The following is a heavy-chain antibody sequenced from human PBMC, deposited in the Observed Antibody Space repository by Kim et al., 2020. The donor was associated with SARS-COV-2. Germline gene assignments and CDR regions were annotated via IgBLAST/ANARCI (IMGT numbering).Heavy chain of an antibody. Sequence: GGSLRLSCAASGFTFSSYAMHWVRQAPGKGLEYVSAISSNGGSTYYANSVKGRFTISRDNSKNTLYLQMGSLRAEDMAVYYCARVRYDIRYGMDVWGQGTTVTVSS. D-gene: IGHD3-22*01. CDR3: ARVRYDIRYGMDV. V-gene: IGHV3-64*01. J-gene: IGHJ6*02. CDR1: GFTFSSYA. CDR2: ISSNGGST.